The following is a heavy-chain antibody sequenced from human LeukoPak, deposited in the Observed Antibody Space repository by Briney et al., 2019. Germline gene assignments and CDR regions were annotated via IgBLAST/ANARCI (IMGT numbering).Heavy chain of an antibody. D-gene: IGHD1-26*01. J-gene: IGHJ5*02. CDR3: ARHATTGFIVNRFDP. CDR1: GYRFTNYW. CDR2: INPGDSDT. V-gene: IGHV5-51*01. Sequence: GESLKIYCATSGYRFTNYWIGWVRQMPGKGLEFMGIINPGDSDTRYSPSFQGQVTISADKSFSTAYLQLNSLKASDTAMYYCARHATTGFIVNRFDPWGQGTLVTVFS.